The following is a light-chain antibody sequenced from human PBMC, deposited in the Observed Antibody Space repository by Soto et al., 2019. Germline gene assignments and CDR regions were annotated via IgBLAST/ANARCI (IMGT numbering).Light chain of an antibody. CDR1: SSNIGAGYD. V-gene: IGLV1-40*01. CDR3: RSYDSSLSGSYV. CDR2: GNI. Sequence: QSVLTQPPSVSGAPGQRVTISCTGSSSNIGAGYDVHWYQQLPGTAPKLLIYGNINRPSGVPDRFSGSKSGTSASLAITGLQAEDEADYYCRSYDSSLSGSYVFGTGTKLTVL. J-gene: IGLJ1*01.